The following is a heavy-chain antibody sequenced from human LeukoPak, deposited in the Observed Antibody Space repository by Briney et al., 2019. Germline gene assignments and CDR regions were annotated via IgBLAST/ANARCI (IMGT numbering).Heavy chain of an antibody. D-gene: IGHD2-2*02. J-gene: IGHJ4*02. CDR3: AKDLDIVVVPAAIFGY. Sequence: GRSLRLSCAASGFTFSSYAMSWVRQAPGKGLEWVSTISGSGGSTYYADSVKGRFTISRDNSKNTLYLQMNSLRAEDTAVYYCAKDLDIVVVPAAIFGYWGQGTLVTVSS. V-gene: IGHV3-23*01. CDR1: GFTFSSYA. CDR2: ISGSGGST.